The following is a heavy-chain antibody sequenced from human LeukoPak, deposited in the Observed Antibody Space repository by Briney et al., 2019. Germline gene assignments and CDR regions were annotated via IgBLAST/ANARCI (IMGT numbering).Heavy chain of an antibody. CDR1: GGSVSSGSYY. Sequence: KPSETLSLTCTVSGGSVSSGSYYWGWIRQPPGKGLEWIGSIYYSGSTYYNPSLKSRVTISVDTSKNQFSLKLSSVTAADTAVYYCADVKYTVAYAFDIWGQGTMVTVSS. V-gene: IGHV4-39*01. D-gene: IGHD4-23*01. CDR2: IYYSGST. CDR3: ADVKYTVAYAFDI. J-gene: IGHJ3*02.